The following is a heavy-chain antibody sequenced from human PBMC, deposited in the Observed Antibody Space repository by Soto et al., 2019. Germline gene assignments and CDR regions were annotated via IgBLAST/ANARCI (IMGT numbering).Heavy chain of an antibody. CDR3: ARGNALYDY. D-gene: IGHD2-2*01. CDR2: IRSSDNTR. V-gene: IGHV3-11*01. CDR1: GFRFSGYY. J-gene: IGHJ4*02. Sequence: GGSLRLSCAASGFRFSGYYMSWIRQAPGKGLEWVSYIRSSDNTRYYADSVKGRFTISRDNAKNSLYLQMNSLRAEDTAVYYCARGNALYDYWGQGILVTVSS.